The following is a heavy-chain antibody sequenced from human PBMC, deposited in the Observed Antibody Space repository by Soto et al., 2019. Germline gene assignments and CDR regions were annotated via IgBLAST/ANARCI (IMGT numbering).Heavy chain of an antibody. J-gene: IGHJ4*02. CDR1: GSSISERSHY. V-gene: IGHV4-39*01. CDR2: IYYTVRT. D-gene: IGHD4-17*01. Sequence: QLLLQESGPGLVKPSETLSLTCAVSGSSISERSHYWAWIRQPPGKGLEWIASIYYTVRTYYNPPLSSGLTISIDTSMYQFSLNLSSVTAADMAVYYCARHLGNYGDCAFDFWGQGTLVPVSS. CDR3: ARHLGNYGDCAFDF.